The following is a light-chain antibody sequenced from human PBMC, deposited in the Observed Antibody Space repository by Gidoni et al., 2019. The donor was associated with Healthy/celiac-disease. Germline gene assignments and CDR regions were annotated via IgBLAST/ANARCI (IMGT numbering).Light chain of an antibody. CDR3: QQYNNWPLWT. CDR1: PSVISN. J-gene: IGKJ2*01. Sequence: EIVMTQSPATLSVSPGERATLSCRASPSVISNLDWYQQKPGQAPRILIYGASTRATGIPARFSGSGSGTEFTLTISSLQSEDFAVYYGQQYNNWPLWTFGQGSKLEIK. CDR2: GAS. V-gene: IGKV3-15*01.